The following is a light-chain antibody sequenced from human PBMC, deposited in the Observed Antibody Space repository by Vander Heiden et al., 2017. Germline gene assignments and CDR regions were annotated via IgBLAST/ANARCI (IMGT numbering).Light chain of an antibody. Sequence: SYELTQPLSVSVALGQTARITCGGNNIGSKNVHWYQQKPGQAPVRAIYRDSNRPSGIPERFSGSNSGNTATLTISRAQAGDEADYYCQVWDSSTVVLGGGPKL. V-gene: IGLV3-9*01. CDR1: NIGSKN. CDR3: QVWDSSTVV. CDR2: RDS. J-gene: IGLJ2*01.